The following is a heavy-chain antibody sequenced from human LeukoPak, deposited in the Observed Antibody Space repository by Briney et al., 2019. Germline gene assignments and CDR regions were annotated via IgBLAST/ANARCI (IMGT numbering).Heavy chain of an antibody. CDR2: IYESGST. V-gene: IGHV4-34*01. CDR1: GESPNSYY. Sequence: PSETLSLTCAVYGESPNSYYWSWIRQPPGKGLEWIGEIYESGSTEYNPSLKSRVTISMVPSKQQFSLSLTSVTAADTAVYYCARGAWVTRLGSWGLGTPVIVSS. D-gene: IGHD5-18*01. CDR3: ARGAWVTRLGS. J-gene: IGHJ4*02.